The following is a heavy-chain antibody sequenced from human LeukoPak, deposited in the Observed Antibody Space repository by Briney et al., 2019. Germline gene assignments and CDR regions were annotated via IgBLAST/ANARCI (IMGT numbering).Heavy chain of an antibody. Sequence: GGSLRLSCAASGFTFSSYAMSWVRQAPGKGLEWVANIKQDGSEKYYVDSVKGRFTISRDNAKNSLYLQMNSLRAEDTAVYYCARDYYGSGSYYERLNQFDYWGQGTLVTVSS. D-gene: IGHD3-10*01. CDR1: GFTFSSYA. J-gene: IGHJ4*02. V-gene: IGHV3-7*01. CDR3: ARDYYGSGSYYERLNQFDY. CDR2: IKQDGSEK.